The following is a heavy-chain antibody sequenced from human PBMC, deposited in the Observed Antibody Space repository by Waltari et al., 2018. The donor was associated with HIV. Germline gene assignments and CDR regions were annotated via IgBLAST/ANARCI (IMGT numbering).Heavy chain of an antibody. Sequence: EVQLVESGGGLMQPGGYPRISCAASGFPVSSNDMSWVRQAPGKGLEWVSIIYSGDSTFYADSVKGRFIVSRDKSKNTLFLQMNSLRAEDTAVYYCARDRGFSGYGGMDVWGHGTTVTVSS. D-gene: IGHD5-12*01. V-gene: IGHV3-53*01. CDR1: GFPVSSND. CDR2: IYSGDST. CDR3: ARDRGFSGYGGMDV. J-gene: IGHJ6*02.